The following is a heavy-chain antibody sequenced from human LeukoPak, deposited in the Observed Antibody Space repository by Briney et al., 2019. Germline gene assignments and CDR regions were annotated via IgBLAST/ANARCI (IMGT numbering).Heavy chain of an antibody. Sequence: NPGGSLRLSGAASGFTFNDASISWVRQAPGKGLEWVGRIKSKSDGGTTDYAAPVKGRFTISRDDSINTLYQQINSLKTEDTAVYYCTTDIQDYWGQGTLVTVSS. V-gene: IGHV3-15*01. CDR1: GFTFNDAS. J-gene: IGHJ4*02. CDR2: IKSKSDGGTT. D-gene: IGHD2-21*01. CDR3: TTDIQDY.